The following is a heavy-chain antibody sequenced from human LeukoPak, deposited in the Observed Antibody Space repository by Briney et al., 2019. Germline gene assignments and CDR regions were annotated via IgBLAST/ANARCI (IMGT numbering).Heavy chain of an antibody. V-gene: IGHV1-2*02. J-gene: IGHJ6*03. Sequence: ASVKVSCKASGYTFTGYYMHWVRQAPGQGLEWMGWINPNSGGTNYAQKFQGRVTMTRDTSISTAYMELSRLRSDDTAVYYCARERKESGNYYYYYYMDVWGKGTTVTVSS. D-gene: IGHD3-10*01. CDR2: INPNSGGT. CDR3: ARERKESGNYYYYYYMDV. CDR1: GYTFTGYY.